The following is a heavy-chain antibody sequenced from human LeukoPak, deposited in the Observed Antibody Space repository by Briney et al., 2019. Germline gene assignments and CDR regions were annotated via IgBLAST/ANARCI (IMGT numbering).Heavy chain of an antibody. Sequence: SETLSLTCPVSGVSVSSSSYYWGWIRQPPGKGLEWIGSIYYSGSTYYNPSLKRRVTISVDTSKNQFSLKLSSVTAADTAVYYCARLALSSSVDYWGQGTLVTVSS. CDR2: IYYSGST. J-gene: IGHJ4*02. CDR3: ARLALSSSVDY. D-gene: IGHD6-6*01. CDR1: GVSVSSSSYY. V-gene: IGHV4-39*01.